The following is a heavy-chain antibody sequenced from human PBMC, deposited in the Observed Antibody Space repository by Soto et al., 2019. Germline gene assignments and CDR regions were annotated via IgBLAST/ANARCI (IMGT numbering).Heavy chain of an antibody. CDR1: GGSFSANH. Sequence: PETLSLTCAISGGSFSANHWSWIRQSPGQGLEWVGEITLGGSTNYSPSLKSRVSISVDEGQKQFSLEMTSVTAADTAVYYCACCYSSFWSHDHWLYPWGQGILVTVSS. CDR2: ITLGGST. J-gene: IGHJ5*02. V-gene: IGHV4-34*01. D-gene: IGHD2-2*02. CDR3: ACCYSSFWSHDHWLYP.